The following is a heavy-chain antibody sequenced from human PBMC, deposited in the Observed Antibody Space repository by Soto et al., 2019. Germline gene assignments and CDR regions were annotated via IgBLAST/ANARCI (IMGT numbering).Heavy chain of an antibody. CDR2: ISSSGSTI. CDR1: GFTFSDYY. V-gene: IGHV3-11*01. Sequence: GSLRLSCAASGFTFSDYYMSWIRQAPGKGLEWVSYISSSGSTIYYADSVKGRFTISRDNAKNSLYLQMNSLRAEDTAGYYCARDLRYDSSGYYCDYLGQGTLVTVSS. D-gene: IGHD3-22*01. J-gene: IGHJ4*02. CDR3: ARDLRYDSSGYYCDY.